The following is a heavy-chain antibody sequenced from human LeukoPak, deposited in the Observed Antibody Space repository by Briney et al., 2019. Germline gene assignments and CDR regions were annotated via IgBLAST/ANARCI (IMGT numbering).Heavy chain of an antibody. Sequence: GGSLRLSCAASGFTFSSYAMSWVRQAPGKGLEWVSVISGSGGSTYYADSVKGRFTISRDNFKNTVYLQMNSLRADDTAVYYCAKGRGTTVTAAANYWGQGTLVTVSS. D-gene: IGHD4-17*01. V-gene: IGHV3-23*01. CDR2: ISGSGGST. CDR3: AKGRGTTVTAAANY. J-gene: IGHJ4*02. CDR1: GFTFSSYA.